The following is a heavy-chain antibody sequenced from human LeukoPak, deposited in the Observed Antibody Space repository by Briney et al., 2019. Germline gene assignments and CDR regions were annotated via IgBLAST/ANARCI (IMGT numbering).Heavy chain of an antibody. Sequence: SETLSLTCTVSGGSISSSSYYWGWIRQPPGKGLEWIGSIYYSGSTYYNPSLKSRVTISVDTSKNQFSLKLSSVTAADTAVYYCARGLYSSTRNDYWGQGTLVTVSS. D-gene: IGHD6-13*01. CDR3: ARGLYSSTRNDY. V-gene: IGHV4-39*07. J-gene: IGHJ4*02. CDR2: IYYSGST. CDR1: GGSISSSSYY.